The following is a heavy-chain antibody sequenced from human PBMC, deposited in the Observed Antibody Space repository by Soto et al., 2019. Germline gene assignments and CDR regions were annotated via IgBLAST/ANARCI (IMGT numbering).Heavy chain of an antibody. J-gene: IGHJ5*02. Sequence: AIYVGNSGDYSWGWIRQPAVKGLQWIGEINHTGSTNYSPSLKSRVTISQDTSKNQFFLRLSSVTAADTAVYYCARGGPIFGVVITWFDPWGQGTLVTAPQ. CDR1: VGNSGDYS. V-gene: IGHV4-34*01. CDR3: ARGGPIFGVVITWFDP. D-gene: IGHD3-3*01. CDR2: INHTGST.